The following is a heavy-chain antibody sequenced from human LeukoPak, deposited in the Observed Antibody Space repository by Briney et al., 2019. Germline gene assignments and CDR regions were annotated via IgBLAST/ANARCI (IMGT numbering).Heavy chain of an antibody. CDR3: ARGNWGSLERAFDI. D-gene: IGHD7-27*01. V-gene: IGHV4-59*01. J-gene: IGHJ3*02. CDR2: IYYSGST. Sequence: PSETLSLTCTVSGGSISSYYWSWIRQPPGKGLEWIGYIYYSGSTNYNPSLKSRVTISVDTSKNQFSLKLSSVTAADTAVYYCARGNWGSLERAFDIWGQGTMVTVSS. CDR1: GGSISSYY.